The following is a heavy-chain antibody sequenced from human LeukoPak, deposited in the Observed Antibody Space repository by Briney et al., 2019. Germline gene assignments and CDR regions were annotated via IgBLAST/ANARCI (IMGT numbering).Heavy chain of an antibody. CDR3: ARSRVDCSTTSCRSMGY. V-gene: IGHV1-69*13. D-gene: IGHD2-2*01. CDR1: GGTFSSYV. CDR2: IIPIFGTA. Sequence: ASVKVSCKASGGTFSSYVISWVRQAPGQGLEWMGGIIPIFGTANYAQKFQGRVTITADESTNTAYMELSSLRSEDTAVYYCARSRVDCSTTSCRSMGYWGQGTLVTVSS. J-gene: IGHJ4*02.